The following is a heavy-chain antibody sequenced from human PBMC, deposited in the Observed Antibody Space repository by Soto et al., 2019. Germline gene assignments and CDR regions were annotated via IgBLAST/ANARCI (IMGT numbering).Heavy chain of an antibody. D-gene: IGHD2-2*01. CDR3: ARLVVVAPVANA. CDR2: IFYTGTT. J-gene: IGHJ5*02. CDR1: GGSISYNSYY. V-gene: IGHV4-39*02. Sequence: SETLSLTCSVSGGSISYNSYYWGWIRQPPGKGLEWVGGIFYTGTTYYSPSLKDRVTISVDTSKNSFSLNLTSVTAADTAVYFCARLVVVAPVANAWGQGTLFTVSS.